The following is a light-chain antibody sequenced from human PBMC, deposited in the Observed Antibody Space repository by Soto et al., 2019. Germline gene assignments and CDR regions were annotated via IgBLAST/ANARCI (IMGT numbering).Light chain of an antibody. V-gene: IGKV1-5*01. Sequence: DIQMTQSPSTLSASVGDRVTITCRASQSIYKWLAWYQQKPGKAPKLLIYDASTLESGVPSRFSGSGSETEFTLTISRLQPDDFATYFCHSRAFGQGTRLEIK. CDR1: QSIYKW. J-gene: IGKJ5*01. CDR3: HSRA. CDR2: DAS.